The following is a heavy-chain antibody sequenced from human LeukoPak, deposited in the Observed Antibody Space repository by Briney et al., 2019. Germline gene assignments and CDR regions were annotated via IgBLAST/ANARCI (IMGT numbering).Heavy chain of an antibody. CDR3: ARGLRSCNSASCHPTWFDP. Sequence: GGSLRLSCEASDLTFSGYIMNWVRLAPGRGLEWVSSISHSSNYKYYADSVKGRFTISRDNAMNSLYLQMNSLRAEDTAVYYCARGLRSCNSASCHPTWFDPWGRGALVTVSS. CDR2: ISHSSNYK. D-gene: IGHD2-2*01. J-gene: IGHJ5*02. CDR1: DLTFSGYI. V-gene: IGHV3-21*01.